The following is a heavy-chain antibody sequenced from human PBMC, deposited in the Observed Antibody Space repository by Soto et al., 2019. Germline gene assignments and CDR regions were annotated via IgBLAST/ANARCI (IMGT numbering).Heavy chain of an antibody. CDR1: GYTFTNYA. CDR2: IGGSDGRT. V-gene: IGHV3-23*01. D-gene: IGHD3-16*01. Sequence: EVQLLESGGGLVQPGGSLRLSCAASGYTFTNYAMRWVRQAPGKGLEWVSTIGGSDGRTYYADSVKGRFTISKDNSKNTLYLQMNHLRAEDTAIYYCARRGSDYSYFDYWGQGTLVTVSS. CDR3: ARRGSDYSYFDY. J-gene: IGHJ4*02.